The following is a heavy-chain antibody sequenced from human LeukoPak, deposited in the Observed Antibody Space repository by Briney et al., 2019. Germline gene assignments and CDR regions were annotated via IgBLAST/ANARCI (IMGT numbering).Heavy chain of an antibody. J-gene: IGHJ4*02. CDR2: IYYTGST. Sequence: SETLSLTCTVSGGSISGSSYYWGWIRQPPGKGLEWIGSIYYTGSTYFNSSLKSRLTISVDTSKNQFSLKLSSVTPADTAVYYCARHPPYYYDSSGNFDYWSQGTLVTVSS. D-gene: IGHD3-22*01. CDR1: GGSISGSSYY. CDR3: ARHPPYYYDSSGNFDY. V-gene: IGHV4-39*01.